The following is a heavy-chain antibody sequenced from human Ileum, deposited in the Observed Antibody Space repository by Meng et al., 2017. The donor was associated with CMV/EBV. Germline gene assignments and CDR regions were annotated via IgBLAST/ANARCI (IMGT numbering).Heavy chain of an antibody. CDR1: GDSIISDDHY. J-gene: IGHJ4*02. CDR2: VFYSGST. CDR3: ARELRYGDYYFDS. V-gene: IGHV4-30-4*08. D-gene: IGHD4-17*01. Sequence: QVALHESGPGLVESSHTLSLTCNVSGDSIISDDHYWSWIRQPPGKGLEWIGYVFYSGSTYYNPSLMSRVTISVDTSKNQFSLRLSSVTAADTAVYYCARELRYGDYYFDSWGQGTPVTVSS.